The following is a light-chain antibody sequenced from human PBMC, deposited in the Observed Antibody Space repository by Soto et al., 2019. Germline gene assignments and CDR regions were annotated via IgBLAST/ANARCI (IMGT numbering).Light chain of an antibody. J-gene: IGLJ1*01. CDR2: EVT. Sequence: QSALTQPASVSGSPGQSITISCTGTSSDVGSYNLVSWYQQHPGKAPKLMIYEVTQRPSGVANRFSGSKSGNTASLTISGLQAEDEADYYCCSYAPSSTYVFGPGTKLTVL. V-gene: IGLV2-23*02. CDR1: SSDVGSYNL. CDR3: CSYAPSSTYV.